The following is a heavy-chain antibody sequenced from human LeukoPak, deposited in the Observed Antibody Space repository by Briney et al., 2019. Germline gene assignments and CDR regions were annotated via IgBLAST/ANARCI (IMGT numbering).Heavy chain of an antibody. CDR2: IYYTGST. D-gene: IGHD4-17*01. V-gene: IGHV4-59*01. CDR1: GGSISSYY. Sequence: SETLSLTCTVSGGSISSYYWSWIRQPPGKGLEWIGYIYYTGSTNYNPSLKSRVTMSVDTSKNQFSLKLTSVTAADTAVYYCARPLQGRTVTLHYWGQGTLVSVSS. CDR3: ARPLQGRTVTLHY. J-gene: IGHJ4*02.